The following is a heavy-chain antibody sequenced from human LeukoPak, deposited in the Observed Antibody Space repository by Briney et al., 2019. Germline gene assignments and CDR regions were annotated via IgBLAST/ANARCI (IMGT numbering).Heavy chain of an antibody. CDR2: ISYDGSNK. Sequence: PGGSLRLSCAASGFTVSSNYMSWVRQAPGKGLEWVAVISYDGSNKYYADSVKGRFTISRDNSKNTLYLQMNSLRAEDTAVYYCARDHSSSWYYFDYWGQGTLVTVSS. J-gene: IGHJ4*02. V-gene: IGHV3-30*14. CDR3: ARDHSSSWYYFDY. CDR1: GFTVSSNY. D-gene: IGHD6-13*01.